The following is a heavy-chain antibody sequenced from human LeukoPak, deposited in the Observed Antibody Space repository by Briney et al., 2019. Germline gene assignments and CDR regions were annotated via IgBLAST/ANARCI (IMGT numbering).Heavy chain of an antibody. CDR2: IRYDGSNK. J-gene: IGHJ4*02. V-gene: IGHV3-30*02. CDR3: AKERQWQLLILDS. D-gene: IGHD1-26*01. Sequence: GGSLRLSCAASGFTFGSYGMHWVRQAPGKGLEWVAFIRYDGSNKYYADSVKGRFTISRDNSKNTLYLQMNSERAEDTAVYYCAKERQWQLLILDSWGQGTLVTVSS. CDR1: GFTFGSYG.